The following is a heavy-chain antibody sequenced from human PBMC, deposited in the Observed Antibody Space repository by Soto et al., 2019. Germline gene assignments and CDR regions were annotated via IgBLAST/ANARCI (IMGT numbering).Heavy chain of an antibody. V-gene: IGHV4-31*03. CDR1: GGSISSGGYY. J-gene: IGHJ3*02. D-gene: IGHD2-15*01. CDR2: IYYSGST. CDR3: ARGAVVAATPCAFDI. Sequence: SETLSLTCTVSGGSISSGGYYWSWIRQHPGKGLEWIGYIYYSGSTYYNPSLKSRVTISVDTSKNQFSLKLSSVTAADTAVYYCARGAVVAATPCAFDIWSQGTMVTVSS.